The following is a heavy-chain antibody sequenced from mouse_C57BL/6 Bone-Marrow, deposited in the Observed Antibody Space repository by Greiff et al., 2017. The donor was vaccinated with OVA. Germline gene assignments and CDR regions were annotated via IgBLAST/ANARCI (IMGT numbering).Heavy chain of an antibody. CDR2: ISYDGSN. CDR3: AREAQAAAWFAY. Sequence: EVKLMESGPGLVKPSQSLSLTCSVTGYSITSGYYWNWIRQFPGNKLEWMGYISYDGSNNYNPSLKNRISITRDTSKNQFFLKLNSVTTEDTATYYCAREAQAAAWFAYWGQGTLVTVSA. J-gene: IGHJ3*01. D-gene: IGHD3-2*02. V-gene: IGHV3-6*01. CDR1: GYSITSGYY.